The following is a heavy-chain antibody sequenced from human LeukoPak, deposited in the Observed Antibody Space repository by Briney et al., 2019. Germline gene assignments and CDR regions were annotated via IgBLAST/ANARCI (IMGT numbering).Heavy chain of an antibody. CDR2: ISGSGSGGST. V-gene: IGHV3-23*01. Sequence: GGSLRLSCAASGFTFSSYGMSWVRQAPGKGLEWVSSISGSGSGGSTYYADSVKGRFTISGDNSKNTLYLQMNSLRAEDTAVYYCAKSGYNRFDYWGQGTLVTVSS. CDR3: AKSGYNRFDY. J-gene: IGHJ4*02. D-gene: IGHD5-24*01. CDR1: GFTFSSYG.